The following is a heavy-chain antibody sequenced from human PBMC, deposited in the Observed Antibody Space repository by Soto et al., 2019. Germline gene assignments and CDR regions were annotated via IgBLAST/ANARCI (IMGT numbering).Heavy chain of an antibody. CDR1: GFSLTTSGVG. CDR2: IYWDDDK. D-gene: IGHD3-3*01. Sequence: QITLNESGPTQVKPRQTLTLTCTFSGFSLTTSGVGVGWIRQSPGKAPEWLALIYWDDDKRYSPSPKSRLTIPKDTSKNQVVLTMADLDPADTATYYCAHRVLRTVFGLVTTTAIYFDFWGQGTPVAVSS. CDR3: AHRVLRTVFGLVTTTAIYFDF. V-gene: IGHV2-5*02. J-gene: IGHJ4*02.